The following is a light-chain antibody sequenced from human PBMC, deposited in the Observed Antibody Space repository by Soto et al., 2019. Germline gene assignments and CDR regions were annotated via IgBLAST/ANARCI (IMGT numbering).Light chain of an antibody. CDR1: SSDVGGHKY. J-gene: IGLJ2*01. CDR3: SSYTYSGALDVV. Sequence: QSALTQPASLSGSPGQSITISCTTTSSDVGGHKYVSWYQQRPGKAPRLLIFDVSKRPSGVSNRFSGSKSGNTASLSISGLQAEDEADYYCSSYTYSGALDVVFGGGTKLTVL. CDR2: DVS. V-gene: IGLV2-14*01.